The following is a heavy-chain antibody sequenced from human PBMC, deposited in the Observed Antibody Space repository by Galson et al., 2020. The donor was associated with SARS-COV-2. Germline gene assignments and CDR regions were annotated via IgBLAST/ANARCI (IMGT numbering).Heavy chain of an antibody. Sequence: ASVKVSCKASGYTFTGYYMHWVRQAPGQGLEWMGWINPNSGGTNYAQKFQGRVTMTRATSISTAYMELSRLSSGDTAVYYCAFGGPRYGDFWSGYYLSVAGGYNWFDPWGQGTLVTVSS. V-gene: IGHV1-2*02. D-gene: IGHD3-3*01. CDR3: AFGGPRYGDFWSGYYLSVAGGYNWFDP. J-gene: IGHJ5*02. CDR2: INPNSGGT. CDR1: GYTFTGYY.